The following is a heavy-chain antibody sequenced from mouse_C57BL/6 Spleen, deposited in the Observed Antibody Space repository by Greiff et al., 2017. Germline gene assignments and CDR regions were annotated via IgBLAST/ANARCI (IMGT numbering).Heavy chain of an antibody. CDR2: IWSGGST. CDR3: AKNYDGYYGDYAMDY. J-gene: IGHJ4*01. Sequence: VQLQQSGPGLVQPSQSLSITCTVSGFSLTSYGVHWVRQPPGKGLEWLGVIWSGGSTDYNAAFISRLSISKDNSKSQVFFKMNSLQADDTAIYYCAKNYDGYYGDYAMDYWGQGTSVTVSS. CDR1: GFSLTSYG. V-gene: IGHV2-4*01. D-gene: IGHD2-3*01.